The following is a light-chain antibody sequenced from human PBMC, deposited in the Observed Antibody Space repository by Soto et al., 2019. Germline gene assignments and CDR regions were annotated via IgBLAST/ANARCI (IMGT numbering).Light chain of an antibody. CDR1: SSDVGGHNY. Sequence: QSDLTKPASVTGSPGEWITISYTGTSSDVGGHNYVSWYQQYPGKAPKLMIYHVSNRPSGVSNRFSGSKSGNSASLTISGLQPEDEADYYCSSYTSTSTYVFGTGTKVTVL. CDR2: HVS. CDR3: SSYTSTSTYV. V-gene: IGLV2-14*01. J-gene: IGLJ1*01.